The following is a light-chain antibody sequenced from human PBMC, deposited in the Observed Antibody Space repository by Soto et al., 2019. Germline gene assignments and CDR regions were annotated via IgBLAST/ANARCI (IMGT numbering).Light chain of an antibody. CDR2: DAS. Sequence: IVLPPSPTTLSLFPRGRATPSCRASQSVSSYLAWYQQKPGQAPRLLIYDASNRATGIPARFSGSGSGTDFTLTISSLEPEDFAVYYCQQRSNWPPITFGQGTRLEIK. CDR1: QSVSSY. CDR3: QQRSNWPPIT. V-gene: IGKV3-11*01. J-gene: IGKJ5*01.